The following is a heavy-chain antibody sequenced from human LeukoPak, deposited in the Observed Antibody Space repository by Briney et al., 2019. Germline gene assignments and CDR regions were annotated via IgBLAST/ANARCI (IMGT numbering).Heavy chain of an antibody. CDR1: GASIRGYF. D-gene: IGHD3-10*01. V-gene: IGHV4-59*08. CDR3: ARWWDHYGGGWGFDY. CDR2: INYSGST. J-gene: IGHJ4*02. Sequence: SETLSLTCTVSGASIRGYFWTWVRQPPGKQLEWIGYINYSGSTAYNPSLKSRVTISADTSKNQFSLRLSSVTAADTAVYYCARWWDHYGGGWGFDYWGQGTLVTVSS.